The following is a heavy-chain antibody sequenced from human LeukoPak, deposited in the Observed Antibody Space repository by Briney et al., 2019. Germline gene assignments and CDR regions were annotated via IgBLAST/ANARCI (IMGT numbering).Heavy chain of an antibody. Sequence: SCKASGYTFTGYYMHWVRQAPGKGLDWVAVVLYDGDTKYYADSVKGRFTISRDKSKNTVYLQMNSLRAEDTAVYYCARDPRGPTAYDHSGRDTFDSWGQGTLVTVSS. V-gene: IGHV3-30*04. CDR2: VLYDGDTK. CDR3: ARDPRGPTAYDHSGRDTFDS. D-gene: IGHD3-22*01. J-gene: IGHJ4*02. CDR1: GYTFTGYY.